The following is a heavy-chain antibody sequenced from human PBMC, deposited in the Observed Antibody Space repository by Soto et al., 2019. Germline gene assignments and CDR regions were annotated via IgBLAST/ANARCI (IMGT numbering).Heavy chain of an antibody. V-gene: IGHV3-15*01. CDR1: GFTFSNAW. CDR3: TTHMVRGETYFDY. Sequence: EVQLVESGGGLVKPGGSLRLSCAASGFTFSNAWMSWVRQAPGKGLEWVGRIKSKTDGGTTDYAAPVKGRFTISRDDSKNTLYLQMNSLKTEDTAVYYCTTHMVRGETYFDYWGQGTLVTVSS. J-gene: IGHJ4*02. D-gene: IGHD3-10*01. CDR2: IKSKTDGGTT.